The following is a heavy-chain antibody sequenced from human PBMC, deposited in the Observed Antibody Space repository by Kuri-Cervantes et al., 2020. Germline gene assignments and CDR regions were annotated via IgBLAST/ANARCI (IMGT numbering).Heavy chain of an antibody. CDR2: ICYSDKV. CDR1: GSTISGGYY. J-gene: IGHJ4*02. CDR3: ARGALGGSYFDY. D-gene: IGHD1-26*01. Sequence: SQTLSLTCAVSGSTISGGYYWAWVRQAPGKGLEWIGSICYSDKVYYNPFPNPSLRGRATISVDTSKNQFSLKLSSVTAADTAVYYCARGALGGSYFDYWGQGTLVTVSS. V-gene: IGHV4-38-2*01.